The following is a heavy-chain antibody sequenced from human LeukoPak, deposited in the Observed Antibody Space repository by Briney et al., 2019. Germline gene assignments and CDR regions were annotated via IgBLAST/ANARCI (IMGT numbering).Heavy chain of an antibody. J-gene: IGHJ5*02. V-gene: IGHV3-21*05. Sequence: GSLRLSCVTSGFTFSDYSLNWVRQAPGKGLEWISYIGSAIYYADSVRGRVTISRDNPNNTLYLQMNSLRAEDTAVYYCAREWESDLWGQGTLVTVSS. CDR2: IGSAI. D-gene: IGHD1-26*01. CDR1: GFTFSDYS. CDR3: AREWESDL.